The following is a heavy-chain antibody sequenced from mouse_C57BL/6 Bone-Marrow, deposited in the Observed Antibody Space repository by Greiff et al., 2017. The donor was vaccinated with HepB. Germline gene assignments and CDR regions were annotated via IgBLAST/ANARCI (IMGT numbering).Heavy chain of an antibody. CDR3: ARRRGALYFDY. CDR1: GYSFTSYY. J-gene: IGHJ2*01. V-gene: IGHV1-66*01. Sequence: QVQLKESGPELVKPGASVKISCKASGYSFTSYYIHWVKQRPGQGLEWIGWIYPGSGNTKYNEKFKGKATLTADTSSSTAYMQLSSLTSEDSAVYYCARRRGALYFDYWGQGTTLTVSS. CDR2: IYPGSGNT.